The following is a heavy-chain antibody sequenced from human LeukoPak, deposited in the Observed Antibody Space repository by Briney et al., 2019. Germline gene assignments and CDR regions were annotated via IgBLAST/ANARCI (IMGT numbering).Heavy chain of an antibody. J-gene: IGHJ6*02. CDR1: GYTFTRYG. V-gene: IGHV1-18*01. CDR3: AREYCSSTSCYTVRPYYYYGMDV. Sequence: SVKVSCKASGYTFTRYGISWVRQAPGQGLEWMGWLSAYNGNTNYAQKLQGRVTMTTDTSTSTAYMELRSLRSDDTAVYYCAREYCSSTSCYTVRPYYYYGMDVWGQGTTVTVSS. D-gene: IGHD2-2*01. CDR2: LSAYNGNT.